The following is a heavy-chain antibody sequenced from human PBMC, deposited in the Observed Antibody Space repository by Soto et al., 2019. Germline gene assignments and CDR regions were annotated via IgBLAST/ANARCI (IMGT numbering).Heavy chain of an antibody. CDR2: VAYSGTYT. J-gene: IGHJ4*02. V-gene: IGHV3-23*01. D-gene: IGHD3-10*01. CDR1: GFTFSSYA. CDR3: AKGMYYYASGSYFDY. Sequence: EVQLLESGGGLVQPGESLRLSCAASGFTFSSYAVSWVRQAPGKGLEWVSTVAYSGTYTYFADSVKGRFTISRDNSRNTLSLQMNSLRGEDTAVSYCAKGMYYYASGSYFDYWGQGTLVTVSS.